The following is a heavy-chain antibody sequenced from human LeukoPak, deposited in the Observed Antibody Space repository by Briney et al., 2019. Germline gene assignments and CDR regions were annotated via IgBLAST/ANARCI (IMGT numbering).Heavy chain of an antibody. CDR2: IYYSGST. V-gene: IGHV4-59*01. CDR3: ARRRGYSEFDY. CDR1: GGSISIYY. J-gene: IGHJ4*02. Sequence: SETLSLTCTVSGGSISIYYWSWIRQPPGKGREWIGYIYYSGSTNYNPSLKSRVTISVDTSKNQFSLKLSSVTAADTAVYYCARRRGYSEFDYWGQGTLVTVSS. D-gene: IGHD5-18*01.